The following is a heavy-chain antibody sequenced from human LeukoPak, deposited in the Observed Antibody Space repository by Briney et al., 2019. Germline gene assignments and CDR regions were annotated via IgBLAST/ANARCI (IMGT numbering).Heavy chain of an antibody. D-gene: IGHD2-2*01. CDR3: ARDAATSVGMPHY. V-gene: IGHV3-33*01. CDR2: IWYTGSKK. Sequence: TGGSLRLSCAASGFTFSSYGMHWVRQAPGKGLEWVALIWYTGSKKYYADSVKGRFTISRDSSKSTLYLQMNSLRAEDTAVYYCARDAATSVGMPHYWGQGTVVTVSS. J-gene: IGHJ4*02. CDR1: GFTFSSYG.